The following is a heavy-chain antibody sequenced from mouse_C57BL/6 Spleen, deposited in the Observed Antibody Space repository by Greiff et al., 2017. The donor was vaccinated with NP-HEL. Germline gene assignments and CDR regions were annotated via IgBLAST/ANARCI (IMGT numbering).Heavy chain of an antibody. CDR1: GYAFTNYL. V-gene: IGHV1-54*01. CDR2: INPGSGST. CDR3: RRRAYQCVFDY. D-gene: IGHD5-1*01. J-gene: IGHJ2*01. Sequence: VQLQQSGAELVRPGTSVKVSCKASGYAFTNYLIEWVKQRPGQGLEWIGVINPGSGSTNYNEKFKGKATLTADKSSSTSYMQLSSLTSEDSAVYFCRRRAYQCVFDYWGQGTTVTVSS.